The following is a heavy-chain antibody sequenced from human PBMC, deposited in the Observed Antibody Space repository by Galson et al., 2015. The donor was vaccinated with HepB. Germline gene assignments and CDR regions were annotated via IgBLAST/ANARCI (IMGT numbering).Heavy chain of an antibody. CDR1: GFTFSTYA. CDR3: VKDRYAYGYSDF. Sequence: SLRLSCAASGFTFSTYAMHWVRQAPGKGLQFVSTINSNGGSTYYADSVKGRFTISRDNSQNTLYLQMSSLRPEDTAVYFCVKDRYAYGYSDFWGQGTLVTVSS. CDR2: INSNGGST. J-gene: IGHJ4*02. V-gene: IGHV3-64D*06. D-gene: IGHD5-18*01.